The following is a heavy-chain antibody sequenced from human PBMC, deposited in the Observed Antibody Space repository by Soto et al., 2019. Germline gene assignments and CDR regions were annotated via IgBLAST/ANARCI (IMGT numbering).Heavy chain of an antibody. CDR3: ARDFSGITIFGGSLNYYYYMDV. V-gene: IGHV4-59*01. Sequence: SETLSLACTVSGGSISSYYWSWIRQPPGKGLEWIGYIYYSGSTNYNPSLKSRVTISVDTSKNQFSLKLSSVTAADTAVYYCARDFSGITIFGGSLNYYYYMDVWVKGTSVTVSS. CDR2: IYYSGST. CDR1: GGSISSYY. J-gene: IGHJ6*03. D-gene: IGHD3-3*01.